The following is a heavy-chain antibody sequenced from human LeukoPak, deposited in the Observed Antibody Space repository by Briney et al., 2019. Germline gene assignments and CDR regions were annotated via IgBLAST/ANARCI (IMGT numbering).Heavy chain of an antibody. CDR1: GFTFSDYY. D-gene: IGHD3-22*01. CDR2: ISSSGSTI. CDR3: ARDMYYYDSSGIGGDY. V-gene: IGHV3-11*01. J-gene: IGHJ4*02. Sequence: PGGSLRLSCAASGFTFSDYYKSWIRQAPGKGLEGVSDISSSGSTIYYADSVKGRFTISRDNAKNSLYLQMNSLRAEDTAVYYCARDMYYYDSSGIGGDYWGQGTLVTVSS.